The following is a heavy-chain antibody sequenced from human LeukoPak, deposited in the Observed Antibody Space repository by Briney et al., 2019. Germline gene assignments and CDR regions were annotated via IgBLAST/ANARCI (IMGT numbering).Heavy chain of an antibody. Sequence: SVKVSCKASGGTFSSYAISWVRQAPGQGLEWMGGIIPIFGTANYAQKFQGRVTITADESTSTAYMELSSLRSEDTAVYYCATGEPQGANEPNWSDEYDAFDIWGQGTMVTVSS. D-gene: IGHD1-1*01. CDR2: IIPIFGTA. CDR1: GGTFSSYA. J-gene: IGHJ3*02. CDR3: ATGEPQGANEPNWSDEYDAFDI. V-gene: IGHV1-69*13.